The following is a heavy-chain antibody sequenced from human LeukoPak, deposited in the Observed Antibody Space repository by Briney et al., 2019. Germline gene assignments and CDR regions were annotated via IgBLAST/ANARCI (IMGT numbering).Heavy chain of an antibody. V-gene: IGHV3-48*04. CDR2: ISSSSSTI. CDR1: GFTFSSYS. D-gene: IGHD2-15*01. J-gene: IGHJ6*02. Sequence: GGSLRLSCAASGFTFSSYSMNWVRQAPGKGLEWVSYISSSSSTIYADSVKGRFTISRDNAKNSLFLQMNSLRAEDTAVYYCARDVGYCSGGSCPKNYYYGMDVWGQGTTVTVSS. CDR3: ARDVGYCSGGSCPKNYYYGMDV.